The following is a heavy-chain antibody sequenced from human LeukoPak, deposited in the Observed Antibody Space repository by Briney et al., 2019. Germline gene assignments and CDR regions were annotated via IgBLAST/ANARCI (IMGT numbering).Heavy chain of an antibody. V-gene: IGHV3-53*01. CDR1: GFIASSNY. CDR2: IYSGGTT. Sequence: GGSLRLSCVVSGFIASSNYMSWVRQAPGKGLEWISLIYSGGTTYYADSVMGRFTISRDNSKTTLFFQMNSLKAEDTAVYYCARRSGWYGIDYWGQGTLVTVSS. CDR3: ARRSGWYGIDY. J-gene: IGHJ4*02. D-gene: IGHD6-19*01.